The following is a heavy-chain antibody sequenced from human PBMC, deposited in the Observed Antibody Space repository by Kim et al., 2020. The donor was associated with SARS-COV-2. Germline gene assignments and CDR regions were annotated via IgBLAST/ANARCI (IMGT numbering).Heavy chain of an antibody. CDR1: EFTFSSYG. CDR2: ITGGGGTT. CDR3: AKGARGGYYWQSDY. V-gene: IGHV3-23*01. D-gene: IGHD3-3*01. J-gene: IGHJ4*02. Sequence: GGSLRLSCAASEFTFSSYGMSWVRQAPGKGLEWVSGITGGGGTTLYADSVRGRFTISRDNSKNTLYLQMNSLRAEDTATYYCAKGARGGYYWQSDYWGQGTLVTVSS.